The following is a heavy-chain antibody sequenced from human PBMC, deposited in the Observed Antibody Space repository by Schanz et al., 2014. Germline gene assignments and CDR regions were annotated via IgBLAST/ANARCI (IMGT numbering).Heavy chain of an antibody. J-gene: IGHJ4*02. CDR3: ARGPIPIQGVPMDF. CDR1: GLNFDYYG. D-gene: IGHD3-10*01. CDR2: IGYDGSEK. V-gene: IGHV3-33*01. Sequence: VQLLQSGGALVQPGGSLRLSCATSGLNFDYYGMNWVRQAPGKGLEWVANIGYDGSEKYYVDSVKGRFTISRDNSKDTLYLQMSGLTPEDTAVYYCARGPIPIQGVPMDFWGQGTLVTVSS.